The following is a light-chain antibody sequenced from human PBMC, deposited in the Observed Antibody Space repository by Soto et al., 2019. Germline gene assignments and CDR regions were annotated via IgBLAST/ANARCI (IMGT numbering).Light chain of an antibody. CDR1: QSVTTR. V-gene: IGKV3-20*01. J-gene: IGKJ5*01. CDR3: QQYGGSPIT. Sequence: IVLTQSPATLSLSPWERATLSCRASQSVTTRLAWYQHKPGQAPTLLMSGASNRASGVPVRFSGSGSGTDFTLTITRLEPEDFALYYCQQYGGSPITFGLGTRLEIK. CDR2: GAS.